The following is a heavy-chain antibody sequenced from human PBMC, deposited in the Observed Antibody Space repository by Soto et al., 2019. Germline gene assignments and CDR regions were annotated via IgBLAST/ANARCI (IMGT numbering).Heavy chain of an antibody. J-gene: IGHJ4*02. V-gene: IGHV3-23*01. D-gene: IGHD1-26*01. CDR3: TRHSGNDQAGRNFDS. CDR1: VFTFSTHA. CDR2: IGDGSTP. Sequence: REALSLSCVSSVFTFSTHAMSWVRRAPGKGLEWVSAIGDGSTPVYADSVKGRFTISRDNSKNTLYLQMNSLGAEDTAVYCCTRHSGNDQAGRNFDSWGQGTMVPGSS.